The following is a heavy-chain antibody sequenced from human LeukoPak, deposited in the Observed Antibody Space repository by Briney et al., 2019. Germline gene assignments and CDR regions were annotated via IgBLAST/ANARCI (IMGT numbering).Heavy chain of an antibody. Sequence: PGGSLRLSCAASGFTFSSYWMSWVRQAPGKGLEWVANIKQDGSEKYYVDSVKGRFTISRDNAKNSLYLQMNSLRAEDTAVYYCARAAELERLACWVNYYYGMDVWGKGTTVTVSS. D-gene: IGHD1-1*01. CDR3: ARAAELERLACWVNYYYGMDV. V-gene: IGHV3-7*03. J-gene: IGHJ6*04. CDR1: GFTFSSYW. CDR2: IKQDGSEK.